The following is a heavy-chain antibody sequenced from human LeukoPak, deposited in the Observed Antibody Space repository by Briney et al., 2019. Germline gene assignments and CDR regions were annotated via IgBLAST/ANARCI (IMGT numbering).Heavy chain of an antibody. Sequence: ASVKVSCKASGYTFTSYGISWVRQAPGQGLEWMGWISAYNGNTNCAQKLQGKVTMTTDTSTSTAYMELRSLRSDDTAVYYCARDSLSLAANYYYYGMDVWGKGTTVTVSS. V-gene: IGHV1-18*04. CDR1: GYTFTSYG. J-gene: IGHJ6*04. CDR2: ISAYNGNT. D-gene: IGHD6-25*01. CDR3: ARDSLSLAANYYYYGMDV.